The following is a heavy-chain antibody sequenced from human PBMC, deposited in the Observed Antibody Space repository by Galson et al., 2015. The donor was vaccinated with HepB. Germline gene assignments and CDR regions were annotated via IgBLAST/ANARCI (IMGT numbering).Heavy chain of an antibody. Sequence: SLRLSCAASGFTFSGYGLHWVRQAPGKGLEWVSFIPYDGNKKSYVDSVKGRFTIFRDNSKNTVYLQMNSLRSEDTAVYYCARDQTAYNFWSGYFWFDPWGQGTLVTVSS. CDR3: ARDQTAYNFWSGYFWFDP. V-gene: IGHV3-30-3*01. J-gene: IGHJ5*02. CDR1: GFTFSGYG. D-gene: IGHD3-3*01. CDR2: IPYDGNKK.